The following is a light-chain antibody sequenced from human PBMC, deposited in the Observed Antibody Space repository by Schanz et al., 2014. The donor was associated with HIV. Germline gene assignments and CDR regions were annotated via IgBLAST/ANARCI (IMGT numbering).Light chain of an antibody. V-gene: IGKV3-20*01. CDR3: QQYNNWPLT. J-gene: IGKJ4*01. Sequence: EVVLTQSPGSLSLSPGERATLSCRASQSVSSTYLAWYQQNPGQAPRLLMYDASSRATGIPDRFSGSGSGTDFTLTINRLEPEDFAVYYCQQYNNWPLTLGGGTKVEIK. CDR1: QSVSSTY. CDR2: DAS.